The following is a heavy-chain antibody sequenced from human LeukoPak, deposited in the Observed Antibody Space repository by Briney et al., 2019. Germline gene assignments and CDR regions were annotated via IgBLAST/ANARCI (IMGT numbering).Heavy chain of an antibody. CDR2: IKQDGSEE. Sequence: GALRLSCAASGFTFSNYWMSWVRQAPGKGLEWVAKIKQDGSEEYYVDFVKGRFTISRDNAKNSLFLQMNSLRVEDTAIYYCARGGSYPGCWGQGTLVTVSS. D-gene: IGHD1-26*01. CDR1: GFTFSNYW. CDR3: ARGGSYPGC. J-gene: IGHJ4*02. V-gene: IGHV3-7*03.